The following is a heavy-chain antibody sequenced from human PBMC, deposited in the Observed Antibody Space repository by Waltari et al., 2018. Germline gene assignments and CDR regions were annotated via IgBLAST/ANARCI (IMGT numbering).Heavy chain of an antibody. V-gene: IGHV4-4*02. Sequence: QLQLQESGPGLVEPSGTLSLTCAVSGDSMSGTNCWSWVRQSPQKGLEWIGQVHNSGKINYNPSFASRVTISGDTSNNQFSLMVTSATAADTAVYYCARDRGRGLYLDTWGPGILVTVSP. D-gene: IGHD2-15*01. CDR1: GDSMSGTNC. CDR3: ARDRGRGLYLDT. CDR2: VHNSGKI. J-gene: IGHJ5*02.